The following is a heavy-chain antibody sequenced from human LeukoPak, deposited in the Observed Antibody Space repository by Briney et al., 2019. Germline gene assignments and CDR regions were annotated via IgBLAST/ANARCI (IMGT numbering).Heavy chain of an antibody. D-gene: IGHD6-13*01. J-gene: IGHJ4*02. Sequence: GGSLRLSCAASGFTFDDYAMHWVQQAPGKGLEWVSGISWNSGSIGYADSVKGRFTISRDNAKNSLYLQMNSLRAEDMALYYCAKDMGPHSSSPLFDYWGQGTLVTVSS. CDR3: AKDMGPHSSSPLFDY. CDR1: GFTFDDYA. V-gene: IGHV3-9*03. CDR2: ISWNSGSI.